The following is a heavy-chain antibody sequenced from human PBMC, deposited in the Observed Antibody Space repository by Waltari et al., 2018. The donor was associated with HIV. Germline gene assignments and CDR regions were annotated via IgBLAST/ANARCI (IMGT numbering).Heavy chain of an antibody. J-gene: IGHJ3*02. V-gene: IGHV3-23*01. Sequence: EVHMLESGGGLVQTGGSLRLPCAASGFPLSNYAMSWVRQAPGKGLEWVSSISGSGGSTYYADSVKGRFTVSRDNSKDTLFLQMNSLRAEDTALYYCAKEGIIVITDAFDIWGQGTMVIVSS. CDR3: AKEGIIVITDAFDI. D-gene: IGHD3-22*01. CDR1: GFPLSNYA. CDR2: ISGSGGST.